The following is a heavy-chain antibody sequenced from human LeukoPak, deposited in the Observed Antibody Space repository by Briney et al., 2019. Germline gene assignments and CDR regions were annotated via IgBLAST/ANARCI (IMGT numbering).Heavy chain of an antibody. D-gene: IGHD4/OR15-4a*01. CDR1: GFSFSSYW. CDR3: ARVGLNALEAFDI. V-gene: IGHV3-74*01. J-gene: IGHJ3*02. CDR2: INGDGSST. Sequence: GGSLRLSCAASGFSFSSYWMHWVRQAPGKGLVWVSRINGDGSSTRYADSVKGRFTISRDNAENTLDLQMNSLRAEDTAVYYCARVGLNALEAFDIWGQGTLVTVCS.